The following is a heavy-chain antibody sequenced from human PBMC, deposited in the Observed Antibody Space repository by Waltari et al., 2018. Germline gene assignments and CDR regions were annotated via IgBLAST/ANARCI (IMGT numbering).Heavy chain of an antibody. J-gene: IGHJ5*02. CDR3: ARDFRGYSYGNNWFDP. Sequence: EVQLVESGGGLVQPGGSLRLSCAASVFTFSSYEMNWFGRSPGKGLEWVSYISSSGSTIDYADSVKGRFTISRDNAKNSLYLQMNSLRAEDTAVYYCARDFRGYSYGNNWFDPWGQGTLVTVSS. V-gene: IGHV3-48*03. CDR2: ISSSGSTI. D-gene: IGHD5-18*01. CDR1: VFTFSSYE.